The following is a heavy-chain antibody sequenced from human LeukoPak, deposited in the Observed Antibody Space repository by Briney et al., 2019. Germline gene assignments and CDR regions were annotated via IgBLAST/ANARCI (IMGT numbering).Heavy chain of an antibody. D-gene: IGHD5-12*01. CDR1: GFTFSSYA. Sequence: GGSLRLTCAASGFTFSSYAMSWVRHAPGKGLEWVSAISGSGGSTYYADSVKGRFTISRDNSKNTLYLQMNSLRAEDTAVYYCARVEIVARWGYFDYWGQGTLVTVSS. CDR3: ARVEIVARWGYFDY. J-gene: IGHJ4*02. CDR2: ISGSGGST. V-gene: IGHV3-23*01.